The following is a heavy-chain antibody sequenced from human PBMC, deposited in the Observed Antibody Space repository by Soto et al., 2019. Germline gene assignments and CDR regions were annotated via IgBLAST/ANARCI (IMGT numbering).Heavy chain of an antibody. CDR2: ISSSSSTI. V-gene: IGHV3-48*02. D-gene: IGHD1-26*01. J-gene: IGHJ4*02. CDR3: ARSIVGATQRYFDY. Sequence: EVQLVESGGGLVQPGGSLRLSCAASGFTFSSYSMNWVRQAPGKGLEWVSYISSSSSTIYYADSVKGRFTISRDNAKSSLYLQMNRLRDEDTAVYYCARSIVGATQRYFDYWGQGTLVTVSS. CDR1: GFTFSSYS.